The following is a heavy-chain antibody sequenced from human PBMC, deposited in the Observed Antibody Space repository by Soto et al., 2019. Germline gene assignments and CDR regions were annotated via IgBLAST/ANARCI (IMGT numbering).Heavy chain of an antibody. J-gene: IGHJ5*02. V-gene: IGHV3-11*01. D-gene: IGHD3-22*01. CDR2: ISSSGSTT. Sequence: GGSLILSCAASGFTFSYYYMSWIRPAPGKGLEWVSYISSSGSTTYSADSVKGRFTVSRDNSKNTLYLEMNSLRAEDTAVYFCGKVDFSDSSGYYRGQIDLWGQGTLVTVSS. CDR1: GFTFSYYY. CDR3: GKVDFSDSSGYYRGQIDL.